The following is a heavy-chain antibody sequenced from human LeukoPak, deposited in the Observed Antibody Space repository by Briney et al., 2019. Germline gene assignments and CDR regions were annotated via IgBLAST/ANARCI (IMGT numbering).Heavy chain of an antibody. Sequence: GGSLRLSCAASGFTFNTFAMSWVRQAPGRGLEWVSSISSSGEFTYYVDSLKGRFTISRDNSKNTLYLQMSRLTADDTAVYYCSKDRPNYYHSSGSYYKRSGDYWGQGTLVTVSS. V-gene: IGHV3-23*01. CDR2: ISSSGEFT. CDR1: GFTFNTFA. J-gene: IGHJ4*02. CDR3: SKDRPNYYHSSGSYYKRSGDY. D-gene: IGHD3-22*01.